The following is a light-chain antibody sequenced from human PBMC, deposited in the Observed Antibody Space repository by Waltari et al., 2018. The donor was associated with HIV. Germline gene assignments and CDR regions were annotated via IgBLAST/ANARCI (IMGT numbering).Light chain of an antibody. CDR1: SSHIGSNY. V-gene: IGLV1-47*01. CDR3: AVWGDSLNSYV. J-gene: IGLJ1*01. Sequence: QSVLTQPPSASGTPGQRVPISCSGSSSHIGSNYVYWYQQLPGPAPKLLIYRNNQRPSGVPDRFSGSKSGTSASLAISGLRSEDEADYYCAVWGDSLNSYVFGTGTEVTVL. CDR2: RNN.